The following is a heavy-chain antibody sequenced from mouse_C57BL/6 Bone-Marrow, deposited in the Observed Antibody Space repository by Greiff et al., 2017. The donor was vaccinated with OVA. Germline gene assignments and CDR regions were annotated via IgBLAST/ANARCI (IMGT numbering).Heavy chain of an antibody. CDR1: GYTFTSYG. V-gene: IGHV1-81*01. D-gene: IGHD1-1*01. J-gene: IGHJ1*03. CDR2: IYPRSGNT. Sequence: VQLQQSGAELARPGASVKLSCKASGYTFTSYGISWVKQRTGQGLEWIGEIYPRSGNTYYNEKFKGKATLTVDTSSSTAYMQLSSLTSEDSAVYYCASRDDYYGRRYFDVWGTGTTVTVSS. CDR3: ASRDDYYGRRYFDV.